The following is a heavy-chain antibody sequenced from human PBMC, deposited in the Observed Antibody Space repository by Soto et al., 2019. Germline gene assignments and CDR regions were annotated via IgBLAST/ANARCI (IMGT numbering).Heavy chain of an antibody. J-gene: IGHJ5*02. CDR3: AKHSEYQLLSWFDP. CDR2: ISAGGGNT. D-gene: IGHD2-2*01. V-gene: IGHV3-23*01. Sequence: EVQLLESGGGLVQPGGSLRLSCAASGFSFNTYAMSWVRQAPGKGLEWVSGISAGGGNTFYADSVRGRFTISRDNSKNTLDLQMSSLRAEDTALYYCAKHSEYQLLSWFDPWGQGTLVTVSS. CDR1: GFSFNTYA.